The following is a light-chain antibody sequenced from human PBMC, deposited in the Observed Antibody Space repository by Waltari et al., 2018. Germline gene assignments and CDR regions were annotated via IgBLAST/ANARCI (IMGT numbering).Light chain of an antibody. CDR3: QQYNSYPS. CDR2: KAS. V-gene: IGKV1-5*03. J-gene: IGKJ4*01. Sequence: DIQMTQSPSTLSASVGDRVTITCRASQSISSWLAWYQQKPGKAPNLLIYKASSLESGAPSRFSGSGSGTEFTLTISSLQPDDFATYYCQQYNSYPSCGGGTKVEIK. CDR1: QSISSW.